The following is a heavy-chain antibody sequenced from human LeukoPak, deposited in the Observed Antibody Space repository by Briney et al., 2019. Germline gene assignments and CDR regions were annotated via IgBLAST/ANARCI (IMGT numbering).Heavy chain of an antibody. CDR2: IRGSGGST. V-gene: IGHV3-23*01. Sequence: GGSLRLPCAASGFTFSSYAMIWVRRAPGKGLEGVSAIRGSGGSTHYADPVKARHTIHRENSKHTLYSQEHSLRAGDRPVFHCANIPYQLRSRGYGMDAWGEGKPGTVSS. CDR3: ANIPYQLRSRGYGMDA. CDR1: GFTFSSYA. J-gene: IGHJ6*01. D-gene: IGHD2-2*01.